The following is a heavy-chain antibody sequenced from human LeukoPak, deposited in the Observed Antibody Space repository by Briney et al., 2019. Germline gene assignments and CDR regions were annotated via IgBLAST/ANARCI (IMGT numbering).Heavy chain of an antibody. CDR3: ARESRIGYSSSWGSGFDP. D-gene: IGHD6-13*01. V-gene: IGHV4-4*07. CDR1: GGSISSYY. Sequence: SETLSLTCTVSGGSISSYYWSWIRQPAGKGLEWIGRIYTSGSTNYNPSLKSRVSMSVDTSKNQFSLKLSSVTAADTAEYYCARESRIGYSSSWGSGFDPWGQGTLVTVSS. CDR2: IYTSGST. J-gene: IGHJ5*02.